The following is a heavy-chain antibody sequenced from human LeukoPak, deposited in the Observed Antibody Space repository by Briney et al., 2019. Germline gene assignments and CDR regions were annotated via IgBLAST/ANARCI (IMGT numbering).Heavy chain of an antibody. J-gene: IGHJ4*02. V-gene: IGHV4-39*01. CDR1: GGSISNSNYY. D-gene: IGHD5-24*01. CDR3: MRHEEEDGYNAKPFDF. CDR2: IFYTGRT. Sequence: PSETLSLTCTVSGGSISNSNYYWGWVRQPPGKGLEWIGTIFYTGRTYYTPSLMSRVTISVGTSENQFSLRLSYVTAADAAMYFCMRHEEEDGYNAKPFDFWGQGTQVTVSS.